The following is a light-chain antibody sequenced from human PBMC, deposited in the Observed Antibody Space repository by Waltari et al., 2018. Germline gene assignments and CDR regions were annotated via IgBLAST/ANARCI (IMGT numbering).Light chain of an antibody. J-gene: IGLJ3*02. CDR2: DVS. Sequence: QSPLTQPASVSGSPGQSITISCTGTSRDVGGYNYVSWYQQHPGKAPKLMIYDVSNRPSGVSNRFSGSKSGNTASLTISGLQAEDEADYYCSSYTSSSTWVFGGGTKLTVL. CDR3: SSYTSSSTWV. CDR1: SRDVGGYNY. V-gene: IGLV2-14*01.